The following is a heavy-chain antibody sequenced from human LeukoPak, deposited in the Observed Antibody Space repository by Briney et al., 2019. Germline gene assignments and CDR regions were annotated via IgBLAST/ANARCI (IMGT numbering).Heavy chain of an antibody. V-gene: IGHV3-74*01. J-gene: IGHJ4*02. CDR2: ITDDGSST. D-gene: IGHD2-21*02. CDR1: GFTFSNYW. Sequence: PWGSLRLSCAASGFTFSNYWMHWVRQAPGRGLVWVSRITDDGSSTSYADSVKGRFTVSRDNAKNTLYLQMNSLRAEDTAVYYCAGGRPTASDYWGQGTLVTVSS. CDR3: AGGRPTASDY.